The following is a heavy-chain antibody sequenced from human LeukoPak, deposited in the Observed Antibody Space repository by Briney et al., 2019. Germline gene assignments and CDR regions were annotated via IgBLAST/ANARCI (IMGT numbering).Heavy chain of an antibody. D-gene: IGHD3-10*01. CDR2: INAGNGHT. V-gene: IGHV1-3*01. CDR3: ARIRTIVRGPDGFDI. J-gene: IGHJ3*02. CDR1: GYIFTNYA. Sequence: ASVKVSCKASGYIFTNYAMHWVRRAPGQRLEWMGWINAGNGHTKYSQKFQGRVTITRDTSASTAYMELSSLRSEDTAVYYCARIRTIVRGPDGFDIWGQGTMVTVSS.